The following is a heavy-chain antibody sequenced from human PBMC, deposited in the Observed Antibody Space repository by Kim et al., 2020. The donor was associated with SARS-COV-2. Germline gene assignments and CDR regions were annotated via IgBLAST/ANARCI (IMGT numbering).Heavy chain of an antibody. CDR2: ITSSGSVL. Sequence: GGSLRLSCAASGFTFSDYYMSWIRQAPGKGLEWLSYITSSGSVLKFADSVKGRFTISRDNAGNSLYLQMNSLRAEDTAVYYCARDRPSYGDARRGWYFDLWGRGTLVTVSS. D-gene: IGHD4-17*01. V-gene: IGHV3-11*01. J-gene: IGHJ2*01. CDR1: GFTFSDYY. CDR3: ARDRPSYGDARRGWYFDL.